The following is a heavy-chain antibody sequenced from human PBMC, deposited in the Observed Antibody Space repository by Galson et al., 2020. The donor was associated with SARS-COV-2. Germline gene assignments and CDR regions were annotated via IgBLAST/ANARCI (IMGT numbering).Heavy chain of an antibody. Sequence: PGGSLRLSCAASGFTFRSFGMHWVRQAPGKGPEWVTVISYDGSNKYYADSVKGRFTISRDNSKNTLYLQMNSLRAEDTAVYYCARASGGNYYYGMDVWGQGTTVTVSS. CDR3: ARASGGNYYYGMDV. J-gene: IGHJ6*02. CDR2: ISYDGSNK. CDR1: GFTFRSFG. V-gene: IGHV3-30*03. D-gene: IGHD1-26*01.